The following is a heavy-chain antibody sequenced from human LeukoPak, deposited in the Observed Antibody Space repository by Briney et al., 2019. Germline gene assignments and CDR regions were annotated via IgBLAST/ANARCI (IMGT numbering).Heavy chain of an antibody. CDR1: GFTFDNYA. CDR2: ISGSGSST. D-gene: IGHD3-22*01. V-gene: IGHV3-23*01. CDR3: AKYGYYENSGYHYY. J-gene: IGHJ4*02. Sequence: GGSLRLSCAASGFTFDNYAMSWVRQAPGKGLEWVSGISGSGSSTYYADSVKGRFTIPRDNSKNTLYLQMNSLRVEDTAVYYCAKYGYYENSGYHYYWGQGTLVTVSS.